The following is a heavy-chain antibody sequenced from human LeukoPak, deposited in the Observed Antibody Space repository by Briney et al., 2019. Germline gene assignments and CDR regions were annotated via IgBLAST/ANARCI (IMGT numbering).Heavy chain of an antibody. CDR3: ARELYGDYENWFDP. CDR2: ISWNSGYI. J-gene: IGHJ5*02. CDR1: GFTFDDYA. Sequence: GGSLRLSCAASGFTFDDYAMHWVRQAPGKGLEWVSGISWNSGYIGYADSVKGRFTISRDNAKNSLYLQMNSLRAEDTAVYYCARELYGDYENWFDPWGQGTLVTVSS. D-gene: IGHD4-17*01. V-gene: IGHV3-9*01.